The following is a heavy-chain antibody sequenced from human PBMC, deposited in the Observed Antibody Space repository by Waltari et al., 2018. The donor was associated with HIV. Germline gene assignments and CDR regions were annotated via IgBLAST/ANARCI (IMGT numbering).Heavy chain of an antibody. V-gene: IGHV2-70*17. CDR2: IDWDDDK. CDR1: RFSLCTTAMS. J-gene: IGHJ5*02. Sequence: QVTLRASGPALVKLTQPLTLTCTLSRFSLCTTAMSASRIRQPPGKALEWLARIDWDDDKFYITSLKTRLTISKDTSKTQVVLTMTNRVRVDTAAYYCARIGAGAGTGNWCDPWGQGTLVTVSS. CDR3: ARIGAGAGTGNWCDP. D-gene: IGHD6-19*01.